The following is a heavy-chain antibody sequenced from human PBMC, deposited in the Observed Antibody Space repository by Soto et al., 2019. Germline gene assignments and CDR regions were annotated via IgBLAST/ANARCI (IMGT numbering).Heavy chain of an antibody. D-gene: IGHD6-6*01. Sequence: EVQLVESGGGLVQPGGSLRLSCAASGFTVSSNCMSWVRQAPGKGLEWVSVIYSGGSTFYADSVEGRLTISRDNSKNTVYLQKNSMRAEDAGVYYCSREIGRGAAQTNYMDVWGKGTTVTVS. CDR2: IYSGGST. CDR3: SREIGRGAAQTNYMDV. J-gene: IGHJ6*03. V-gene: IGHV3-66*01. CDR1: GFTVSSNC.